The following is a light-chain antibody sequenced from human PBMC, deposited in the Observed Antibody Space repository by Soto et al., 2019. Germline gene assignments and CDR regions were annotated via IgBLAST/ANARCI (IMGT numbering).Light chain of an antibody. CDR2: AAS. CDR3: QQPISFPLT. CDR1: QSISNW. J-gene: IGKJ4*01. Sequence: DIQMTQSPSSVSASVGDRVTITCRASQSISNWLAWYQQKPGKAPKLLIYAASNLQTGVPSRFSGSGYGTEFTLTINNLQPEDFATYFCQQPISFPLTFGGGTRVDIK. V-gene: IGKV1-12*01.